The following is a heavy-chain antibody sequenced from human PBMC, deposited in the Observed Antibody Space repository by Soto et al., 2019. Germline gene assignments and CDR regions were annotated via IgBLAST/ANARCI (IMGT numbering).Heavy chain of an antibody. D-gene: IGHD1-26*01. J-gene: IGHJ4*02. CDR2: VSPYSGNT. V-gene: IGHV1-18*01. CDR3: AAGTFLGPWQY. Sequence: QLQLVQSGVEVKKPGSSLKVSCQASGDTLTSYGISWVRQAPGQGLEWMGWVSPYSGNTNYSPKVQGRVTLTTDTTTSTAYMELRSRTSDDTAVYYCAAGTFLGPWQYWGQGTLVTDSS. CDR1: GDTLTSYG.